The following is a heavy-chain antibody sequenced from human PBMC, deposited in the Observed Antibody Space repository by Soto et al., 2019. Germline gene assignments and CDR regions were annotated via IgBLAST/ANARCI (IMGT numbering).Heavy chain of an antibody. J-gene: IGHJ3*02. CDR3: AREAGYCSRTSCYRRAFDT. D-gene: IGHD2-2*01. CDR1: GFTLSGHW. V-gene: IGHV3-74*03. Sequence: EVQLVESGGDLVQPGGSLRLSCAASGFTLSGHWMHWVRQVPGKGLEWVSRINTDGGSSAYADSVKGRFTISRDNARNTLYLQMNGLRGEDTAVYYCAREAGYCSRTSCYRRAFDTWGQGTTVTVSS. CDR2: INTDGGSS.